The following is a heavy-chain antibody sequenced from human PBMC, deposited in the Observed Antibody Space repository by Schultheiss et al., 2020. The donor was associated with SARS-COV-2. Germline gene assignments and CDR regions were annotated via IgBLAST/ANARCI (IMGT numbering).Heavy chain of an antibody. CDR3: ARDPLGRWLPSGYGMDV. Sequence: SVKVSCKASGGTFSSYAISWVRQAPGQGLEWMGGIIPIFGTANYAQKFQGRVTITRDTSASTAYMELSSLRSEDTAVYYCARDPLGRWLPSGYGMDVWGQGTTVTVAS. D-gene: IGHD3-22*01. CDR1: GGTFSSYA. V-gene: IGHV1-69*05. J-gene: IGHJ6*02. CDR2: IIPIFGTA.